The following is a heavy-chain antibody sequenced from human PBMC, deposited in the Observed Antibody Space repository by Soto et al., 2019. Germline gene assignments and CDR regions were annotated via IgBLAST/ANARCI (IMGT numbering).Heavy chain of an antibody. Sequence: VASVKVSCKASGGTFLRYAISWVRQAPGQGLEWMGGIIPIFGTANYAQKFQGRVTITADKSTSTAYMELSSLRSEDTAVYYCARFVGVGAFDIWGQGTMVTVS. V-gene: IGHV1-69*06. CDR3: ARFVGVGAFDI. D-gene: IGHD1-26*01. CDR2: IIPIFGTA. CDR1: GGTFLRYA. J-gene: IGHJ3*02.